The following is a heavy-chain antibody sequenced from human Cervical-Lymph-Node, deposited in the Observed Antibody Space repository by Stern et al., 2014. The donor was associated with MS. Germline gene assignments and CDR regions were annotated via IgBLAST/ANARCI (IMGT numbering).Heavy chain of an antibody. CDR1: GYTFSTYA. CDR3: ARDTGSYFDY. V-gene: IGHV1-3*01. J-gene: IGHJ4*02. Sequence: QDQLVQSGAEVKKPGASVKVSCKASGYTFSTYAMHWVRQAPGQRLEWMGWINAGNGKTKYSEKFQGRVTITRETSASTGYMELSSLRAEDSAVYFCARDTGSYFDYWGQGTLVTVSS. D-gene: IGHD3-10*01. CDR2: INAGNGKT.